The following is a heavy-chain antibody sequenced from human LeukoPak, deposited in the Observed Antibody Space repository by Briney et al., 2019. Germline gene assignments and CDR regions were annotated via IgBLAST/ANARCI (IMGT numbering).Heavy chain of an antibody. J-gene: IGHJ4*02. Sequence: GASVKVSCKASGYTFTSYDINWVRQATGQGLEWMGWMNPNSGNTGYAQKFQGRVTMTRNTSISTAYMELSSLRAEDTAVYYCAKGGGDSCYSGIVYWGQGTLVTVSP. D-gene: IGHD2-15*01. CDR1: GYTFTSYD. CDR3: AKGGGDSCYSGIVY. CDR2: MNPNSGNT. V-gene: IGHV1-8*01.